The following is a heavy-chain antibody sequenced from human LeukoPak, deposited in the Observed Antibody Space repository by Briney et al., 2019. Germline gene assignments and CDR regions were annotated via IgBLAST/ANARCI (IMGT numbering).Heavy chain of an antibody. Sequence: PSETLSLTCTVSGGSISRYYWSWIRQPPGTGLEWIGYIYYSGSTNYNPSLKSRVTISVDTSKNQFSLKLSSVTAADTAVYYCARSRPETRRYFGVWGPGTTVSVSS. CDR1: GGSISRYY. CDR2: IYYSGST. D-gene: IGHD3-9*01. J-gene: IGHJ6*02. CDR3: ARSRPETRRYFGV. V-gene: IGHV4-59*01.